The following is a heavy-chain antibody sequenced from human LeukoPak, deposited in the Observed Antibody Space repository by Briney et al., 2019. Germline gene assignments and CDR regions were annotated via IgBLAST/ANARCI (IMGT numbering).Heavy chain of an antibody. J-gene: IGHJ4*02. CDR1: GGSFSGYY. Sequence: SETLSLTCAVHGGSFSGYYWSWIRQPPGKGLEWIGEINHSGSTNYNPSLKSRVTISVDTSKNQFSLKLSSVTAADTAVYYCARDPLRRYYYDSSGYYWGQGTLVTVSS. D-gene: IGHD3-22*01. CDR2: INHSGST. CDR3: ARDPLRRYYYDSSGYY. V-gene: IGHV4-34*01.